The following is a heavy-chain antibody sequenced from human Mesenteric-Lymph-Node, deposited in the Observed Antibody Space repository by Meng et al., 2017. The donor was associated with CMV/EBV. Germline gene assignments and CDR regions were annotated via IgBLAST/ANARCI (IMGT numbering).Heavy chain of an antibody. CDR2: INPDSGGT. D-gene: IGHD2/OR15-2a*01. CDR1: GYTFTGYY. J-gene: IGHJ5*02. V-gene: IGHV1-2*06. Sequence: CKASGYTFTGYYMHWVRQAPGQGLEWMGRINPDSGGTSYAQKFQDRVTMTRDTSISTAYMELNRLKSEDTAVYYCARSPFLRTWFDPWGQGTLVTVSS. CDR3: ARSPFLRTWFDP.